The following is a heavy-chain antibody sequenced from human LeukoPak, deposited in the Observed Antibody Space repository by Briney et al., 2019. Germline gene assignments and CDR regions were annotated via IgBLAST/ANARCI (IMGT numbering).Heavy chain of an antibody. V-gene: IGHV3-30*18. J-gene: IGHJ1*01. CDR2: ISYDGSNK. D-gene: IGHD3-9*01. Sequence: GGSLRLSCAASGFTFSSYGMHWVRQAPGKGLEWVAVISYDGSNKYYADSVKGRFTISRDNSKNTLYLQMNSLRAEDTAVYYCAKDTSLTYYDILTGYSRRAEYFQHWGQGTLVTVSS. CDR1: GFTFSSYG. CDR3: AKDTSLTYYDILTGYSRRAEYFQH.